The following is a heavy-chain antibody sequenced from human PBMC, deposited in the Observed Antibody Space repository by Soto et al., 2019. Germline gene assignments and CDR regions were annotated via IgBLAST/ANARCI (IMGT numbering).Heavy chain of an antibody. D-gene: IGHD1-26*01. CDR3: ARDGGRHSGGIDY. J-gene: IGHJ4*02. CDR2: IILIFGTA. Sequence: QVQLVPSGAEVKKPGSSVKVSCKAAGGTFSSYSINWVRQAPGQGLEWMGEIILIFGTANYAQKFQGRVTITADESTSTAYMELSSLISEDTAVYYCARDGGRHSGGIDYWGQGTLVTVSS. V-gene: IGHV1-69*01. CDR1: GGTFSSYS.